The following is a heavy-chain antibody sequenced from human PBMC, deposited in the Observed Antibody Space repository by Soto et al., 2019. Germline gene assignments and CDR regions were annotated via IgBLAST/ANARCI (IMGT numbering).Heavy chain of an antibody. CDR1: GFTFSSYA. Sequence: GGSLKLSCSASGFTFSSYAMHWVRQAPGKGLEYVSAISSNGGNTYYADSVKGRFTISRDKSKNTLYLQMSSLRAEDTAVYYCVKEAYYYDSSGYYYGWFDPWGQGTQVTVS. J-gene: IGHJ5*02. CDR3: VKEAYYYDSSGYYYGWFDP. V-gene: IGHV3-64D*06. D-gene: IGHD3-22*01. CDR2: ISSNGGNT.